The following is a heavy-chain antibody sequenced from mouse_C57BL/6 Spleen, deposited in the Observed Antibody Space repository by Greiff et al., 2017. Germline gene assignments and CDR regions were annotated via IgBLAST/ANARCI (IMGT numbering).Heavy chain of an antibody. J-gene: IGHJ2*01. CDR1: GYTFTSYG. CDR3: ARCAKLTGAYYFAY. CDR2: INPSNGGT. Sequence: QVQLQQPGTELVKPGASVKLSCKASGYTFTSYGMHWVKQRPGQGLEWIGNINPSNGGTNYNEKFKSKVTLTVDKSSSTSYMQLSSLTSEDSSVYYCARCAKLTGAYYFAYWGQGTTLTVSS. D-gene: IGHD4-1*01. V-gene: IGHV1-53*01.